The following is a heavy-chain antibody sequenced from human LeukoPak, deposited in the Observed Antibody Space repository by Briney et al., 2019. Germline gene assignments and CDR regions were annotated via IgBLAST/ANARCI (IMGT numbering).Heavy chain of an antibody. CDR3: ARSSGYYRYDDLDI. J-gene: IGHJ3*02. Sequence: PGGSLRLSCAASGFTFSRHWIHWVRQAPGKGLVWVSHINSDGSTTSYADSVEGRFTISRDNAKNTLYLQMNSLRAEDTAVYYCARSSGYYRYDDLDIWGQGTMVTVSS. CDR2: INSDGSTT. V-gene: IGHV3-74*01. CDR1: GFTFSRHW. D-gene: IGHD3-22*01.